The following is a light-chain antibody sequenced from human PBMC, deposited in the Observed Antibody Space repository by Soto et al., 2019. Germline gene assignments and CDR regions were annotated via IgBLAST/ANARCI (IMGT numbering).Light chain of an antibody. Sequence: EIVLTQSPGTLSLSPGERATLCCRASRSVSSSFLAWYQQKPGQAPRLLIYGASSRATGIPDRFSGSGSGTDFTLTISRLEPEDVAVYYWQQYESSPLTFGGGTKVEIK. CDR3: QQYESSPLT. CDR2: GAS. J-gene: IGKJ4*01. CDR1: RSVSSSF. V-gene: IGKV3-20*01.